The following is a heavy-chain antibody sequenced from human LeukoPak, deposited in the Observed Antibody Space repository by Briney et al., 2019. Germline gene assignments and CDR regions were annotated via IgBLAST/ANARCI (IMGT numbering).Heavy chain of an antibody. CDR1: GFTFSSYW. CDR3: ARAQYCSGGSCYYFDY. D-gene: IGHD2-15*01. Sequence: PGGSLRLSCAASGFTFSSYWMSWVRQAPGKGLEWVANIKQDGSEEYYVDSVKGRFTISRDNAKNSLYLQMNSLRAEDTAVYYCARAQYCSGGSCYYFDYWGQGTLVTVSS. V-gene: IGHV3-7*03. CDR2: IKQDGSEE. J-gene: IGHJ4*02.